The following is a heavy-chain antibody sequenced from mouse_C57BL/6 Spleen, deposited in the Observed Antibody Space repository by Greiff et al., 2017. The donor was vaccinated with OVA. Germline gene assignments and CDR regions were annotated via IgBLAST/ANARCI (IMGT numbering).Heavy chain of an antibody. CDR3: ARFPYYYGSSYWYFDV. J-gene: IGHJ1*03. V-gene: IGHV1-72*01. Sequence: QVQLQQPGAELVKPGASVKLSCKASGYTFTSYWMHWVKQRPGRGLEWIGRIDPNSGGTKYNEKFKSKATLTVDKPSSTAYMQLSSLTSEDSAVYYCARFPYYYGSSYWYFDVWGTGTTVTVSS. CDR1: GYTFTSYW. D-gene: IGHD1-1*01. CDR2: IDPNSGGT.